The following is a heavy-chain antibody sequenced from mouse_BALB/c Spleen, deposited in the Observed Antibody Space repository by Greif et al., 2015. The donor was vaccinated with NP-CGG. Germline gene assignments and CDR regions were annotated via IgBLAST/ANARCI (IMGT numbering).Heavy chain of an antibody. D-gene: IGHD2-1*01. J-gene: IGHJ4*01. CDR1: GYSFTGYT. V-gene: IGHV1-18*01. CDR3: ARGNRLYYYAMDY. CDR2: INPYNGGT. Sequence: VQLQQSGPELVKPGASMKIPCKASGYSFTGYTMNWVKQSHGKNLEWIGLINPYNGGTSYNQKFKGKATLTVDKSSSTACMELLSLTSEDSAVYYCARGNRLYYYAMDYWGQGTSVTVSS.